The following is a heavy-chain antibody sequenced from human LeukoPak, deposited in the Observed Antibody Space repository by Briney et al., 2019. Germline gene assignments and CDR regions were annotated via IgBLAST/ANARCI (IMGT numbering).Heavy chain of an antibody. CDR2: IYYSGST. D-gene: IGHD3-16*01. CDR3: ARVGPGGGPFDY. CDR1: GGSISSGGYY. J-gene: IGHJ4*02. Sequence: SETLSLTCTVSGGSISSGGYYWSWIRQHPGKGLEWIGYIYYSGSTYYNPSLKSRVTISVDTSKNQFSLKLSSVTAADTAVYYCARVGPGGGPFDYWGQGTLVTVSS. V-gene: IGHV4-31*03.